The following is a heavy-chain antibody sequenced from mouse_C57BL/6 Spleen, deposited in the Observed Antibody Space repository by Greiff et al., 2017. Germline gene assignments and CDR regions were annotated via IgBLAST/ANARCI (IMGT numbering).Heavy chain of an antibody. Sequence: EVQLQQSGPELVKPGASVKISCKASGYSFTDYNMNWVKQSNGKSLEWIGDIYPGSGSTNYNEKFKSKATLTVDTSSSTAYMQLSSLTSEDSAVYYCARGGYYYGSSFNWYFDVWGTGTTVTVSS. D-gene: IGHD1-1*01. V-gene: IGHV1-39*01. J-gene: IGHJ1*03. CDR1: GYSFTDYN. CDR2: IYPGSGST. CDR3: ARGGYYYGSSFNWYFDV.